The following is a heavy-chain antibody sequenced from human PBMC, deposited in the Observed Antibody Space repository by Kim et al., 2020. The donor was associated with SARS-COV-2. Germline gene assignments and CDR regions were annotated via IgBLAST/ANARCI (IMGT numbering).Heavy chain of an antibody. CDR3: ARGAGMGVYCSSTSCSRGRGGMDV. CDR1: GYTFTGYY. CDR2: INPNSGGT. Sequence: ASVKVSCKASGYTFTGYYMHWVRQAPGQGLEWMGWINPNSGGTNYAQKFQGRVTMTRDTSISTAYMELSRLRSDDTAVYYCARGAGMGVYCSSTSCSRGRGGMDVWGQGTTVTVSS. J-gene: IGHJ6*02. V-gene: IGHV1-2*02. D-gene: IGHD2-2*01.